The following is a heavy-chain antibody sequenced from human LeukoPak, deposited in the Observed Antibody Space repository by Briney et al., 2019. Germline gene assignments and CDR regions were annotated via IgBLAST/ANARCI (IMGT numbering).Heavy chain of an antibody. V-gene: IGHV3-7*01. CDR1: GFTFSSYW. J-gene: IGHJ4*01. Sequence: GGSLRLSCGVSGFTFSSYWMNWVRQAPGKGLEWVARIKQDGGEKSYVDSVKGRFTISRDNAKNSLYLQMSSLRAEDTAVYYCARDGTAAGLYFDLWGQGTLVTVSS. D-gene: IGHD6-13*01. CDR2: IKQDGGEK. CDR3: ARDGTAAGLYFDL.